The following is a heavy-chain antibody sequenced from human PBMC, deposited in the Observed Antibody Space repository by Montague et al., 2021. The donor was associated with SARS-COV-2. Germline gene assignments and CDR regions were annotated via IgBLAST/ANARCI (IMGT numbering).Heavy chain of an antibody. V-gene: IGHV4-61*02. Sequence: TLSLTCTVSGGSISSGSYYWSWIRQPAGQGLEWIGCFYTSGSTNYTPSLQSRVTIYVDTTKNQFSLKLSSVTAADMAVYYCERGCSGGSCYPNPISTWGQGTLVTVSS. CDR2: FYTSGST. CDR1: GGSISSGSYY. D-gene: IGHD2-15*01. J-gene: IGHJ5*02. CDR3: ERGCSGGSCYPNPIST.